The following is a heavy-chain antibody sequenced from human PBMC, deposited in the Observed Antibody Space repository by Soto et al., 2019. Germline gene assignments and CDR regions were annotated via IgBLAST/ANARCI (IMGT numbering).Heavy chain of an antibody. V-gene: IGHV1-2*02. Sequence: QVQLVQSGAEVKKPGASVKVSCKASGYTFTGYYMHWVRQAPGQGLEWMGWINPNSGGTNYAQKFQGRVTITADESTSTAYMELSSLRSEDTAVYYCARGGASPGGMDVWGQGTTVTVSS. CDR1: GYTFTGYY. CDR3: ARGGASPGGMDV. D-gene: IGHD3-10*01. J-gene: IGHJ6*02. CDR2: INPNSGGT.